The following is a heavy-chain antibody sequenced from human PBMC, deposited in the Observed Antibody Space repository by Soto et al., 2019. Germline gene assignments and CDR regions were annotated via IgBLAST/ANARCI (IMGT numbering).Heavy chain of an antibody. CDR2: ISAYNGNT. CDR1: GYTFTSYG. J-gene: IGHJ4*02. V-gene: IGHV1-18*01. D-gene: IGHD4-17*01. Sequence: QVQLVQSGAEVKKPGASVKVSCKASGYTFTSYGISWVRQAPGQGLEWMGWISAYNGNTNYAQKLQGRVTMTTDTPTSTAYMERRSLRPAETAVYYCARGTPVKTGNYWGQGTLATSSS. CDR3: ARGTPVKTGNY.